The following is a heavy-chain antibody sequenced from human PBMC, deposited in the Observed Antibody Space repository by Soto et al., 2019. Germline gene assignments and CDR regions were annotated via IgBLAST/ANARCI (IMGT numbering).Heavy chain of an antibody. Sequence: SETLSLTCSVSGDSISSYYWSWIRQPPGKGLEWIGYIYYSGSTSYNPSFKSRVTISVDTPKNQFSLKLTSVTAADTAVYYCARGVATIGPWGQGTLVTVSS. J-gene: IGHJ5*02. CDR1: GDSISSYY. D-gene: IGHD5-12*01. CDR2: IYYSGST. CDR3: ARGVATIGP. V-gene: IGHV4-59*01.